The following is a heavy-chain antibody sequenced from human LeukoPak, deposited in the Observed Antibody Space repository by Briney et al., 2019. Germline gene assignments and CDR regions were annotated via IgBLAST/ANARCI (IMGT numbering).Heavy chain of an antibody. J-gene: IGHJ6*03. D-gene: IGHD3-22*01. Sequence: SETLSLTCAVSGGSFSGYYWSWIRQPPGKGLEWIGYIYYSGSTNYNPSLKSRVTISVGTSKNQFSLKLSSVTAADTAVYYCARGPYYYDSSGYYPIYYYYYMDVWGKGTTVTVSS. V-gene: IGHV4-59*01. CDR2: IYYSGST. CDR3: ARGPYYYDSSGYYPIYYYYYMDV. CDR1: GGSFSGYY.